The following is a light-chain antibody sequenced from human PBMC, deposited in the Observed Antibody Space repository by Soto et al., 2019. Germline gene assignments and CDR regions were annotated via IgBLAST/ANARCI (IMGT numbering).Light chain of an antibody. J-gene: IGKJ2*03. CDR3: QQCDSSRIYS. CDR2: GGS. CDR1: QGVTSTY. V-gene: IGKV3-20*01. Sequence: EILLTQSPGTLSLSPGETATLSCRASQGVTSTYLAWYQQRPGQSPRLIIYGGSTRATGFPDRFSGGGSGTDFTLTISRLEPEDSAVYYCHCQQCDSSRIYSFGQGTKLEI.